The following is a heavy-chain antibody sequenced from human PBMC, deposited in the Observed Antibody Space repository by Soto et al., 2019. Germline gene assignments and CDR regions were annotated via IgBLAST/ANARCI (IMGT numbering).Heavy chain of an antibody. CDR3: AGVLQYCSGNSCYFDT. V-gene: IGHV4-4*02. D-gene: IGHD2-2*01. CDR1: GGSISSNNW. CDR2: IYHSGST. Sequence: PSETLSLTCAVSGGSISSNNWWNWVRQSPGKGLEWIGEIYHSGSTNYNPSLKSRVTISVDNSRNQFFLKLSSVTAADTAVYYCAGVLQYCSGNSCYFDTWGQGKMVTVSS. J-gene: IGHJ3*02.